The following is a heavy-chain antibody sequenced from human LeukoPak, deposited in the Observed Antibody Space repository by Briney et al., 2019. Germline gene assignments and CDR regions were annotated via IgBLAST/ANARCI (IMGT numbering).Heavy chain of an antibody. J-gene: IGHJ4*02. CDR1: AFTFSSYS. Sequence: GGSLRLSCAASAFTFSSYSMNWVRQAPGKGLEWVSSISSSGSYIYYADSVKGRFTISRDNAKNSLYLQMNSLRAEDTAVYYCANNIAARPFDYWGQGTLVTVSS. CDR3: ANNIAARPFDY. CDR2: ISSSGSYI. D-gene: IGHD6-6*01. V-gene: IGHV3-21*01.